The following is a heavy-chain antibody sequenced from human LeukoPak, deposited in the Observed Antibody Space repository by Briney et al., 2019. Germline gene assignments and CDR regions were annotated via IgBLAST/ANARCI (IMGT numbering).Heavy chain of an antibody. Sequence: PGGSLRLSCAASGFTFSSYAMHWVRQAPGKGLEWASGISWNSGSIGYADSVKGRFTISRDNAKNSLYLQMNSLRAEDTALYYCAKDLYSSGWRYFDLWGRGTLVTVSS. V-gene: IGHV3-9*01. D-gene: IGHD6-19*01. CDR1: GFTFSSYA. J-gene: IGHJ2*01. CDR2: ISWNSGSI. CDR3: AKDLYSSGWRYFDL.